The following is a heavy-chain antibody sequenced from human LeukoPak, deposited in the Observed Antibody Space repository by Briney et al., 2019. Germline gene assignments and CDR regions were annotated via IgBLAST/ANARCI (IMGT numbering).Heavy chain of an antibody. Sequence: ASVKVSCKASAYTFTDYYVHWVRQAPGQGLEWMGRINPSSGDTNYAQNFQGRVTMTRDTSISKAYMELSRLRSDDTAVYYCATTSGYFYYWGQGTLVTVSS. CDR3: ATTSGYFYY. CDR1: AYTFTDYY. CDR2: INPSSGDT. D-gene: IGHD1-26*01. J-gene: IGHJ4*02. V-gene: IGHV1-2*06.